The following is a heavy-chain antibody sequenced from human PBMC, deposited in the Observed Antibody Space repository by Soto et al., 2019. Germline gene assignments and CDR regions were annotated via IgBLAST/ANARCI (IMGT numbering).Heavy chain of an antibody. CDR3: ARLRFLEWLPDY. Sequence: SETLSLTCTVSGGSISSYYWSWIRQPPGKGLEWIGYIYYSGSTNYNPSLKSRVTISVDTSKNQFSLKLSSVTAADTAVYYCARLRFLEWLPDYWGQGTLVTVSS. J-gene: IGHJ4*02. D-gene: IGHD3-3*01. CDR2: IYYSGST. V-gene: IGHV4-59*01. CDR1: GGSISSYY.